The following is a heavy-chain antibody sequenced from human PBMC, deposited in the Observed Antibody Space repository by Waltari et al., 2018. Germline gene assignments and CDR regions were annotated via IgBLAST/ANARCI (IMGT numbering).Heavy chain of an antibody. CDR3: ARGPPAAGIYDYYYMDV. CDR2: ISSSSSTI. D-gene: IGHD6-13*01. V-gene: IGHV3-48*04. CDR1: GFTFSSYS. J-gene: IGHJ6*03. Sequence: EVQLVESGGGLVQPGGSLRLSCAASGFTFSSYSMNWVRQAPGKGLEWVSYISSSSSTIYDADSVKGRFTISRDNAKNSLYLQMNILRAEDTAVYYCARGPPAAGIYDYYYMDVWGKGTTVTVSS.